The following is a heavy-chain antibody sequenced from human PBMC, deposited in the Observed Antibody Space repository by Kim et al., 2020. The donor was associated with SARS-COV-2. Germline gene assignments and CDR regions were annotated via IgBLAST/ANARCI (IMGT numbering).Heavy chain of an antibody. Sequence: STYYNPSLKSRVTISVDTSKNQFSLKLSSVTAADTAVYYCARGFFGSEVYWGQGTLVTVSS. V-gene: IGHV4-39*01. J-gene: IGHJ4*02. CDR3: ARGFFGSEVY. D-gene: IGHD3-10*01. CDR2: ST.